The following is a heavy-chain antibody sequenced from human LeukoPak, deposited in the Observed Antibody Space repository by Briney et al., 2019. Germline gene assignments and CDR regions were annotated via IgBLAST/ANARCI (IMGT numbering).Heavy chain of an antibody. CDR3: ARDYYRWGATAMVL. V-gene: IGHV3-48*04. J-gene: IGHJ4*02. CDR1: GFTFSSYA. D-gene: IGHD5-18*01. CDR2: ISSSGSTI. Sequence: QAGGSLRLSCAASGFTFSSYAMSWVRQAPGKGLEWVSYISSSGSTIYYADSVKGRFTISRDNAKNSLYLQMNSLRAEDTAVYYCARDYYRWGATAMVLWGQGTLVTVSS.